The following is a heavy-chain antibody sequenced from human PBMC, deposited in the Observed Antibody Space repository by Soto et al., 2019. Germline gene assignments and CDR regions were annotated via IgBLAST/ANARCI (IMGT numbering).Heavy chain of an antibody. V-gene: IGHV3-33*01. D-gene: IGHD3-10*01. Sequence: QVQLVESGGGVVQPGRSLRLSCAASGFTFSSYGMHWVRQAPGKGLEWVAVIWYDGSNKYYADSVKGRFTISRDNSKNTLYLQMNSLRAEDTAVYYCARDLYYGSGRYKRYGMDVWGQGTTFTVSS. CDR3: ARDLYYGSGRYKRYGMDV. CDR1: GFTFSSYG. CDR2: IWYDGSNK. J-gene: IGHJ6*02.